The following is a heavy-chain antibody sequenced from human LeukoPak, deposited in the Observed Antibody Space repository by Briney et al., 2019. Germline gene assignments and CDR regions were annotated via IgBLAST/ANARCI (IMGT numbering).Heavy chain of an antibody. CDR2: IYPGDSDT. CDR3: ARLSEGNDYSNYGDAFDI. D-gene: IGHD4-11*01. V-gene: IGHV5-51*01. CDR1: GYTFASYW. J-gene: IGHJ3*02. Sequence: ASVKISCKGSGYTFASYWIGWVRQMPGKGLEWMGIIYPGDSDTRYSPSFQGQVTISADKSISTAYLQWNSLKASDTAMYYCARLSEGNDYSNYGDAFDIWGQGTMVTVSS.